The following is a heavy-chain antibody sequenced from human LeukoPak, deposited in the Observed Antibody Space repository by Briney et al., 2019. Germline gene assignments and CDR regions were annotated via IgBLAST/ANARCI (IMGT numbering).Heavy chain of an antibody. V-gene: IGHV3-7*03. J-gene: IGHJ6*02. CDR3: AKVYCSSTSCPYYYYYGMDV. CDR2: IKQDGSEK. D-gene: IGHD2-2*01. Sequence: GGSLRLSCAASGFTFSSYGMHWVRQAPGKGLEWVANIKQDGSEKYYVDSVKGRFTISRDNAKNSLYLQMNSLRAEDTAVYYCAKVYCSSTSCPYYYYYGMDVWGQGTTVTVSS. CDR1: GFTFSSYG.